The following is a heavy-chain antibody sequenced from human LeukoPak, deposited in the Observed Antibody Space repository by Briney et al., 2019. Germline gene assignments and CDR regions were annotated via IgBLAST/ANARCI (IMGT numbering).Heavy chain of an antibody. D-gene: IGHD1-26*01. J-gene: IGHJ6*03. CDR1: GFTFSSYG. CDR3: AKDPPKVGATDYYYYYYYMDV. CDR2: IRYDGSNK. V-gene: IGHV3-30*02. Sequence: PGGSLRLSCAASGFTFSSYGMHWVRQAPGKGLEGVAFIRYDGSNKYYADSVKGRFTISRDNSKNTLYLQMNSLRAEDTAVYYCAKDPPKVGATDYYYYYYYMDVWGKGTTVTVSS.